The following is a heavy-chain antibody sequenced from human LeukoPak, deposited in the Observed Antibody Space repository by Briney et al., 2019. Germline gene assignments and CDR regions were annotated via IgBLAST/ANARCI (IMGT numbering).Heavy chain of an antibody. Sequence: PSQTLSLTCTVSGGSISSGGHYWSWIRQHPGKGLEWIGYIYYSGSTYYNPSLKSRVTISVDTSKNQFSLKLSSVTAADTAVYYCARGSYCSSTSCHEPDYFDYWGQGTLSPSPQ. J-gene: IGHJ4*02. CDR1: GGSISSGGHY. D-gene: IGHD2-2*01. CDR3: ARGSYCSSTSCHEPDYFDY. CDR2: IYYSGST. V-gene: IGHV4-31*03.